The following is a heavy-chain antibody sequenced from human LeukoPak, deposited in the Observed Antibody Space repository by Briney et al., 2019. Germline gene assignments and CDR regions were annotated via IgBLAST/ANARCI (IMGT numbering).Heavy chain of an antibody. Sequence: ASVKVSCKASGYTFTSYYMHWVRQAPGQGLEWMGIINPSGGSTSYAQKFQGRDTMTRDTSTSTVYMELSSLRSEDTAVYYCATYYDILTGYFSFDYWGQGTLVTVSS. CDR2: INPSGGST. J-gene: IGHJ4*02. CDR3: ATYYDILTGYFSFDY. V-gene: IGHV1-46*03. D-gene: IGHD3-9*01. CDR1: GYTFTSYY.